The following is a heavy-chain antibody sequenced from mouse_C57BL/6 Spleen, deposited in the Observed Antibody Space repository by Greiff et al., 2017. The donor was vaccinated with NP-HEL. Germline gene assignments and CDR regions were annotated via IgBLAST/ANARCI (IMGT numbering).Heavy chain of an antibody. D-gene: IGHD6-2*01. CDR2: ISYDGSN. V-gene: IGHV3-6*01. CDR1: GYSITSGYY. CDR3: ARDTVSWYFDV. J-gene: IGHJ1*03. Sequence: DVQLQESGPGLVKPSQSLSLTCSVTGYSITSGYYWNWIRQFPGNKLEWMGYISYDGSNNYNPSLKNRISITRDTSKNQFFLKLNSVTTEDTATYYCARDTVSWYFDVWGTGTTVTVSS.